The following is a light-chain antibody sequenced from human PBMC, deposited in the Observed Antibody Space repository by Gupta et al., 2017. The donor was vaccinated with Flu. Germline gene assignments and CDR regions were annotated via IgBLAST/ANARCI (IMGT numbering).Light chain of an antibody. Sequence: EIVLTQSPGTLSLSTGERATLSCRASQTVTSNYLAWYQQKPGQAPRLLIYGAYSRATGIPNRFSGSGSGIDFTLTISRLEHEDFAVYYCQQYGSSRTFGQGTKVEIK. CDR2: GAY. V-gene: IGKV3-20*01. CDR3: QQYGSSRT. J-gene: IGKJ1*01. CDR1: QTVTSNY.